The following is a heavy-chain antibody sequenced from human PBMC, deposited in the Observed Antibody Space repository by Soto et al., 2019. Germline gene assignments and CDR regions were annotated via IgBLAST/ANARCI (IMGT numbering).Heavy chain of an antibody. J-gene: IGHJ4*01. CDR1: GASISSEPVY. V-gene: IGHV4-31*03. CDR2: FFHTGST. CDR3: ARASRGYSETGGYFYPLGFDS. D-gene: IGHD3-22*01. Sequence: NPSETLSLTCTVSGASISSEPVYWSWFRRFPGKGLEWVGYFFHTGSTSPNPSLRGRVAIFVDTSKNQFSLRPSSVTAADTAVYYCARASRGYSETGGYFYPLGFDSWSQGTLVTVSS.